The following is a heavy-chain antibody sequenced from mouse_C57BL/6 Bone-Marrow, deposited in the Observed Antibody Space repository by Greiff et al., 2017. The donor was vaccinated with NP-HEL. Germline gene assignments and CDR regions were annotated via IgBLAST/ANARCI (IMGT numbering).Heavy chain of an antibody. J-gene: IGHJ1*03. V-gene: IGHV1-81*01. CDR3: ARWGLLRRYPWYFDV. CDR2: IYPRSGNT. CDR1: GYTFTSYG. Sequence: QVQLQQSGAELARPGASVKLSCKASGYTFTSYGISWVKQRTGQGLEWIGEIYPRSGNTYYNEKFKGKATLTADKSSSTAYMELRSLTSEDSAVYFCARWGLLRRYPWYFDVWGTGTTVTVSS. D-gene: IGHD1-1*01.